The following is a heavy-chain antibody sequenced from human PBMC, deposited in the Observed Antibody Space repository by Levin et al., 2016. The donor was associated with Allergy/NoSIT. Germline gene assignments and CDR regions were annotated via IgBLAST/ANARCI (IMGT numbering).Heavy chain of an antibody. D-gene: IGHD1-1*01. CDR2: IYTSGTT. CDR1: ADSISNYY. Sequence: SETLSLTCAVSADSISNYYWSWIRQPAGKGLEWIGRIYTSGTTHYNPSLKTRVTMSLDTSKKKFSLNLSSVTAADTAVYFCARESTWKVLGFDYWGQGTLVTVSS. V-gene: IGHV4-4*07. J-gene: IGHJ4*02. CDR3: ARESTWKVLGFDY.